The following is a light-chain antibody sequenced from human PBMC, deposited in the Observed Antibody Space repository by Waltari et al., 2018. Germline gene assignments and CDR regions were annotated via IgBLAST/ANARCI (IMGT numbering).Light chain of an antibody. V-gene: IGLV1-44*01. J-gene: IGLJ2*01. CDR2: RND. Sequence: QSVLTQPPSASGTPGQRVTLSCSGRYSHVRAHVLHCYQHPPVTAPKLLIYRNDRRPSGVPDRFSASKSGTSASLAISGLRPEDEADYYCASWDDSLNGRWVFGGGTKLTVL. CDR1: YSHVRAHV. CDR3: ASWDDSLNGRWV.